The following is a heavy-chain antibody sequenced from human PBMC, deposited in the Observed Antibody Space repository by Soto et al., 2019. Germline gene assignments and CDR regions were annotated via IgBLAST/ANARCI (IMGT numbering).Heavy chain of an antibody. CDR1: GGSFSGYY. Sequence: QVQLQQWGAGLLKPSETLSLTCAVYGGSFSGYYWSWIRQPPGKGLEWIGEINHSGSTNYNPSLKSRVTISVDTSKNQFSLKLSSVTAADTAVYYCARGVGVEWELLYYFDYWGQGTLVTVSS. J-gene: IGHJ4*02. V-gene: IGHV4-34*01. CDR3: ARGVGVEWELLYYFDY. CDR2: INHSGST. D-gene: IGHD1-26*01.